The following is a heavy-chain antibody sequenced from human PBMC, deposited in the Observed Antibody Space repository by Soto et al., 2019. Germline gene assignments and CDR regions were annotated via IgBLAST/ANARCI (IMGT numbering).Heavy chain of an antibody. Sequence: GGSLRLSCAASGFTFSRHWMTWVRQAPGKGLEYVANIKEDGSQKYYVDSVKGRFTISRDNAQNSVYLQMNSLRDEDTAMYYCARDWRITIFGVVGYFDYWGRGTLVTVSS. CDR3: ARDWRITIFGVVGYFDY. V-gene: IGHV3-7*01. CDR2: IKEDGSQK. CDR1: GFTFSRHW. D-gene: IGHD3-3*01. J-gene: IGHJ4*02.